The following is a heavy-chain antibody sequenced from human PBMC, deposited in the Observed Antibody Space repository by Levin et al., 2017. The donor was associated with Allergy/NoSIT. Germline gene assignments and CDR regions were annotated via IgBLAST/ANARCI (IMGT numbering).Heavy chain of an antibody. CDR2: ISYSGNS. CDR3: ARDRVTAADGTYYFYGMDG. J-gene: IGHJ6*02. CDR1: GDSISSYF. Sequence: SETLSLTCTVSGDSISSYFWSWIRQPPGKGLEWIGYISYSGNSKYNPALKSRVTISVDTSKNQFSLKLRSVTAADTAIYYCARDRVTAADGTYYFYGMDGWGQGTTVTVSS. D-gene: IGHD6-13*01. V-gene: IGHV4-59*01.